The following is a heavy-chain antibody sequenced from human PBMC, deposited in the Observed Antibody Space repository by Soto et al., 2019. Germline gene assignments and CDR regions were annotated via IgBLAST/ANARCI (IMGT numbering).Heavy chain of an antibody. CDR1: GFTFSSYG. J-gene: IGHJ3*02. CDR2: ISYDGSNK. D-gene: IGHD3-22*01. CDR3: ANNSPVGVLGYYDSSGYLDAFDI. V-gene: IGHV3-30*18. Sequence: QVQLGESGGGVVQPGRSLRLSCAASGFTFSSYGMHWVRQAPGKGLEWVAVISYDGSNKYYADSVKGRFTISRDNSKNTLYLQMNSLRAEDTAVYYCANNSPVGVLGYYDSSGYLDAFDIWGQGTMVTVSS.